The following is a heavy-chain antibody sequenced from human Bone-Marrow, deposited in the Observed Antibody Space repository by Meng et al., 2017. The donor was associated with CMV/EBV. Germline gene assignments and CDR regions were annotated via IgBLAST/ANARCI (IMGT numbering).Heavy chain of an antibody. J-gene: IGHJ5*02. V-gene: IGHV4-59*01. CDR1: GGTISSYY. Sequence: SETLTLTCTASGGTISSYYWSWIRQPPGKGLEWIGYIYYSGSTNYNPSLKSRVTISVDTSKNQFSLKLSAVTAADTAVYYCARVRDYNWFDPWGQGTLVAVSS. CDR2: IYYSGST. D-gene: IGHD5-24*01. CDR3: ARVRDYNWFDP.